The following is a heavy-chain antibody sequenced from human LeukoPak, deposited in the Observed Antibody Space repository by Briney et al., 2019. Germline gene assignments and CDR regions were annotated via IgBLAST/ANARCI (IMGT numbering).Heavy chain of an antibody. CDR2: IIPIFGTA. J-gene: IGHJ5*02. D-gene: IGHD6-6*01. Sequence: GASVKVSCKASGGTFSSYAISWVRQAPGQGLEWMGGIIPIFGTANYAQKFQGRVTITTDESTSTAYMELSSLRSEDTAVYYCASPRAQSNNWFDPWGQGTLVTVSS. CDR1: GGTFSSYA. CDR3: ASPRAQSNNWFDP. V-gene: IGHV1-69*05.